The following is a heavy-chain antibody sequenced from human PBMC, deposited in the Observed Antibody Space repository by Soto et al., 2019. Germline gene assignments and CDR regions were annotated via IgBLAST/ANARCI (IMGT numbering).Heavy chain of an antibody. CDR3: ARVSTIIDAFDI. V-gene: IGHV3-66*01. D-gene: IGHD5-12*01. CDR1: GFTVSSNY. Sequence: GGSLRLSCAASGFTVSSNYMSWVRQAPGKGLEWVSVIYSGGSTYYADSVKGRFTISRDNSKNTLYLQMNSLRAEDTAVYYCARVSTIIDAFDIWGQGTMVTVSS. J-gene: IGHJ3*02. CDR2: IYSGGST.